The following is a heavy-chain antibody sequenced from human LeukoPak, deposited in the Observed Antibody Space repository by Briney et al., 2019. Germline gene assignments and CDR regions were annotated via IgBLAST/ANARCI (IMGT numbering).Heavy chain of an antibody. CDR3: ARDPVGYMDV. CDR1: GFTFSTYA. J-gene: IGHJ6*03. D-gene: IGHD1-26*01. CDR2: ISPSGTYT. Sequence: PGGSLRLSCAVSGFTFSTYAMSWVRQAPGKGLEWVSVISPSGTYTYYADSVKGRFTISRDNAKNSLYLQMNSLRAEDTAVYYCARDPVGYMDVWGKGTTVTISS. V-gene: IGHV3-21*01.